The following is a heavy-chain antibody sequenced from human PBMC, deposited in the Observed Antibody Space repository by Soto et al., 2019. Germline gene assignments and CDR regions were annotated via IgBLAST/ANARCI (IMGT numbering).Heavy chain of an antibody. D-gene: IGHD5-18*01. J-gene: IGHJ5*02. V-gene: IGHV4-34*01. CDR1: VASFSGYY. CDR2: INHSGST. CDR3: ARGYGYQTTNWFDP. Sequence: SETLSLTCPVYVASFSGYYWTWIRHPPGKGLEWIGGINHSGSTYYNPSLKSRVTISVDTSKNQFSLKLSSVTAADTAVYSCARGYGYQTTNWFDPWGQGTLVTVS.